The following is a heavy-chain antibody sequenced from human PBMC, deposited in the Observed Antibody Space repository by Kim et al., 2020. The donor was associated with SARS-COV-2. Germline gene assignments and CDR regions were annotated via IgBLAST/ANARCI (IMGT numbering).Heavy chain of an antibody. D-gene: IGHD6-13*01. CDR3: ARGQQLPATFDY. V-gene: IGHV4-34*01. CDR1: GGSFSGYY. Sequence: SETLSLTCAVYGGSFSGYYWSWIRQPPGKGLEWIGEINHSGSTNYNPSLKSRVTISVDTSKNQFSLKLSSVTAADTAVYYCARGQQLPATFDYWGQGTLSPVSS. CDR2: INHSGST. J-gene: IGHJ4*02.